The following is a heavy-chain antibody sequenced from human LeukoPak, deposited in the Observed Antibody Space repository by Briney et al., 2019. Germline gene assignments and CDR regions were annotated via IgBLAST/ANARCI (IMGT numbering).Heavy chain of an antibody. CDR1: GFTFSSYG. CDR2: IRGTGTST. D-gene: IGHD6-13*01. V-gene: IGHV3-23*01. CDR3: AKGGSSSWDYFDY. J-gene: IGHJ4*02. Sequence: PGRSLRLSCAGSGFTFSSYGMSWVRQAPGKGLEWVSAIRGTGTSTYYADSVKGRFTISRDNSKNTLYLQMNSLRAEDTAVYYCAKGGSSSWDYFDYWGQGTLVTVSS.